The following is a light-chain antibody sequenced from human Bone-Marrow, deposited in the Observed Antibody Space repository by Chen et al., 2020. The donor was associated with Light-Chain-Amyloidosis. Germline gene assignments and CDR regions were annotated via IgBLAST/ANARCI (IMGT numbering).Light chain of an antibody. J-gene: IGLJ1*01. CDR3: SSYTMTNTLV. CDR1: SSDVGGDNH. V-gene: IGLV2-14*01. Sequence: QSALTQPASVSGSPGQSITISCTGTSSDVGGDNHVSWYQQHPEKAPKLMIYEVTNRPSWVPDRFSGSKSDNTASLTISGLQTEDEADYVCSSYTMTNTLVFGSGTRVTIL. CDR2: EVT.